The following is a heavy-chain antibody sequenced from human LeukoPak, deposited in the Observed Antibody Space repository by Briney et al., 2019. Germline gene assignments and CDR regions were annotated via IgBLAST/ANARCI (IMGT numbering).Heavy chain of an antibody. D-gene: IGHD5-18*01. CDR3: AREGYSFFDY. CDR1: GFTFSSHS. J-gene: IGHJ4*02. Sequence: GGSLRLSCAASGFTFSSHSMNWVRQAPGKGLEWVSYISSSSSTIYYADSVKGRFTISRDNAKNSLYLQMNSLRAEDTAVYYCAREGYSFFDYWGQGTLVTVSS. CDR2: ISSSSSTI. V-gene: IGHV3-48*01.